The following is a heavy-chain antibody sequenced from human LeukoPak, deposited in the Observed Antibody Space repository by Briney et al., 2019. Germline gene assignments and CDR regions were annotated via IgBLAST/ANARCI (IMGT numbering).Heavy chain of an antibody. CDR3: TTGLGGYYDYVWGSELFDY. Sequence: GGSLRLSCAASGFTFSNSWMRWVRQAPGEGREWVGRIKSKTDGGTTDYAAPVKGRFTISRDDSKNTLYLQMNSLKTEDTAVYYCTTGLGGYYDYVWGSELFDYWGQGTLVTVSS. J-gene: IGHJ4*02. V-gene: IGHV3-15*01. D-gene: IGHD3-16*01. CDR1: GFTFSNSW. CDR2: IKSKTDGGTT.